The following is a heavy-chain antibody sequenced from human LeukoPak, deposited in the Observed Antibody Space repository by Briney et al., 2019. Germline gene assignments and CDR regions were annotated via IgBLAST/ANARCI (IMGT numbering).Heavy chain of an antibody. CDR2: IYYSGST. Sequence: SETLSLTCTVSGGSISSYYWSWIRQPPGKGLEWIGYIYYSGSTYYNPSLKSRVTISVDTSKNQFSLKLSSVTAADTAVYYCARVSSRGYFDYWGQGTLVTVSS. CDR1: GGSISSYY. D-gene: IGHD3-10*01. J-gene: IGHJ4*02. CDR3: ARVSSRGYFDY. V-gene: IGHV4-59*06.